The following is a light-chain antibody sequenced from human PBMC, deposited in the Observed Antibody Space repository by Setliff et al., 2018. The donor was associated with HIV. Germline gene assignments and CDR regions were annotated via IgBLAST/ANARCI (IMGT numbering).Light chain of an antibody. CDR2: DVN. Sequence: QSVLTQPASVSGSPGQSVTISCTGTSSDVGGYNYVSWYQHHPGKAPKLMIYDVNKRLSGVSTRFSDSKSGNTASLTISGLQAEDEADYYCSSYTSKSTRFGGGTKVTVL. CDR3: SSYTSKSTR. V-gene: IGLV2-14*03. CDR1: SSDVGGYNY. J-gene: IGLJ3*02.